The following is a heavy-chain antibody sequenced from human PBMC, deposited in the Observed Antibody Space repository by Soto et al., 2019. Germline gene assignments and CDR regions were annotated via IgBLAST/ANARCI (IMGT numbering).Heavy chain of an antibody. CDR2: INPNSGGT. Sequence: QVQLVQSGAEVKKPGASVKVSCKASGYTFTGYYMHWVRQAPGQGLEWMGWINPNSGGTNYAQKFQGRVTMTRDTSISTAYMELSRLRSDDTAVYYCAREGLGGSYSLYYFDYWGQGTLVTVSS. CDR3: AREGLGGSYSLYYFDY. D-gene: IGHD1-26*01. CDR1: GYTFTGYY. V-gene: IGHV1-2*02. J-gene: IGHJ4*02.